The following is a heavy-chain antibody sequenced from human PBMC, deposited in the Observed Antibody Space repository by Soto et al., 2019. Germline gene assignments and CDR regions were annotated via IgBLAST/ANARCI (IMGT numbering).Heavy chain of an antibody. Sequence: PSETLSLTCSVSCGSISGSYWSWIRQSPGKGLEWLGYVYYTGSTNYSPPLRSRVSISVDTSENEFSLRLSSVTAADAAVYFCARSVAVPGAHIDYWGQGTQVTVSS. CDR1: CGSISGSY. D-gene: IGHD6-19*01. V-gene: IGHV4-59*01. CDR3: ARSVAVPGAHIDY. J-gene: IGHJ4*02. CDR2: VYYTGST.